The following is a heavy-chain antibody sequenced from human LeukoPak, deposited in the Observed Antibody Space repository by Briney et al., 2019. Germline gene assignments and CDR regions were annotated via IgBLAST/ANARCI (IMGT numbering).Heavy chain of an antibody. V-gene: IGHV3-48*04. D-gene: IGHD2-15*01. CDR1: GFTFSSYS. J-gene: IGHJ6*03. Sequence: GGSLRLSCAASGFTFSSYSMNWVRQAPGKGLEWVSYISSSSSTIYYADSVKGRFTISRDNAKNSLYLQMNGLRAEDTAVYYCARVTRGLGLPRYYYYMDVWGKGTTVTVSS. CDR3: ARVTRGLGLPRYYYYMDV. CDR2: ISSSSSTI.